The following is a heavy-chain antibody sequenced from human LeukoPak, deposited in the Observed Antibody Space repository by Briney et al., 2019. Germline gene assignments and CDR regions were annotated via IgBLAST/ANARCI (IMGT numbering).Heavy chain of an antibody. CDR1: GYTLTELS. D-gene: IGHD1-26*01. CDR3: ARVGIVGATYDAFDI. V-gene: IGHV1-46*01. CDR2: INPSGGST. Sequence: GASVKVSCKVSGYTLTELSMHWVRQAPGQGLEWMGIINPSGGSTSYAQKFQGRVTMTRDTSTSTVYMELSSLRSEDTAVYYCARVGIVGATYDAFDIWGQGTMVTVSS. J-gene: IGHJ3*02.